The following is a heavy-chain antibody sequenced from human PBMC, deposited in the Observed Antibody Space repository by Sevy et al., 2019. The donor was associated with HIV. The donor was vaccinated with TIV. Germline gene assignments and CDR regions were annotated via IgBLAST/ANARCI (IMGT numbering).Heavy chain of an antibody. CDR3: ARALADWGSFHYSS. J-gene: IGHJ4*02. V-gene: IGHV3-7*01. CDR1: GFTFSTYW. D-gene: IGHD3-16*01. CDR2: IKQDGTDT. Sequence: GGSLRLSCAASGFTFSTYWMTWVRQAPGKGLEWVANIKQDGTDTNYVDSVRGRFTISRDNGRNLLYLHMNSLRAEGTAVYFCARALADWGSFHYSSWGRGVLVTVSS.